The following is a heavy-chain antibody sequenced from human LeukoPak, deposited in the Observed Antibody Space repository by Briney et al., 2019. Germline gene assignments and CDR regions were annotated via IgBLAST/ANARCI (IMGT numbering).Heavy chain of an antibody. D-gene: IGHD1-26*01. CDR2: ISGGGGST. CDR3: AKGGKWDVTPFDY. CDR1: GFTFTSYS. J-gene: IGHJ4*02. V-gene: IGHV3-23*01. Sequence: GGSLRLSCAASGFTFTSYSVNWVRQAPGKGLEWVSTISGGGGSTYYADSVRGRFTISRDNSKNTLYLQVNSLRAEDTAVYYCAKGGKWDVTPFDYWGQGTLVTVSS.